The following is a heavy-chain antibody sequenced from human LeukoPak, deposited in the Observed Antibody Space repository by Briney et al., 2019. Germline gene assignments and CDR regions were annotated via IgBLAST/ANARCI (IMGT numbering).Heavy chain of an antibody. J-gene: IGHJ4*02. D-gene: IGHD1-1*01. CDR1: GFNFRDHW. CDR2: IPPDGSGQ. CDR3: VTSWIRQQRDY. Sequence: GGSLRLSCAASGFNFRDHWMSWVRQAPGKGPEWVAAIPPDGSGQTYVDSVKGRFTISRDNAKQSLYLQMDTVTAEDTAVYYCVTSWIRQQRDYWGQGILVTVSS. V-gene: IGHV3-7*01.